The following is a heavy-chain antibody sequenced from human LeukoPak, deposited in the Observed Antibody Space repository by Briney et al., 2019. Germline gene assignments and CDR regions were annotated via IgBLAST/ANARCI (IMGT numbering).Heavy chain of an antibody. D-gene: IGHD3-10*01. CDR2: ISGSGGST. CDR3: AKDDAWLRFGE. Sequence: GGSLRLSCAASGFTFSSYGMSWVRQAPGKGLEWVTAISGSGGSTYYADSVKGRFTISRDNSKNTLYLEVISLTAEDTAVYYCAKDDAWLRFGEWSQGTLVTVSS. J-gene: IGHJ4*02. CDR1: GFTFSSYG. V-gene: IGHV3-23*01.